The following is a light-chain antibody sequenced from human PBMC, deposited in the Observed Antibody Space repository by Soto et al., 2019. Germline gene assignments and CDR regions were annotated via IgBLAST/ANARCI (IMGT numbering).Light chain of an antibody. V-gene: IGLV2-8*01. CDR1: SSDVGAYNY. CDR3: TSYAGTYSFFYV. Sequence: ASGSPGQSVTISCTGTSSDVGAYNYVSWYQQLPGKAPKLIIYEVSKRPSGVPDRFSGSKSGNTASLTVSGLQAEDEADYYCTSYAGTYSFFYVFGTGTKVTVL. CDR2: EVS. J-gene: IGLJ1*01.